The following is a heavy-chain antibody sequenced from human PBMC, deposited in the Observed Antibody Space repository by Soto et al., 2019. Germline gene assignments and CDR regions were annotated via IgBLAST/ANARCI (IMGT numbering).Heavy chain of an antibody. CDR3: ARHKGERVFGVVPHPKRWFDP. D-gene: IGHD3-3*01. Sequence: SETLSLTCTVSGGSISSSSYYWGWIRQPPGKGLEWIGSIYYSGSTYYNPSLKSRVTISVGTSKNQFSLKLSSVTAADTAVYYCARHKGERVFGVVPHPKRWFDPWGQGTLVTVSS. V-gene: IGHV4-39*01. CDR2: IYYSGST. CDR1: GGSISSSSYY. J-gene: IGHJ5*02.